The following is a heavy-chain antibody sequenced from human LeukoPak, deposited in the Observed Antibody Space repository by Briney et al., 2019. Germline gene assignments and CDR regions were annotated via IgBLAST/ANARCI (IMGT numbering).Heavy chain of an antibody. J-gene: IGHJ4*02. CDR2: IYTSGST. CDR1: GGSISSGSFY. CDR3: ARGQWLVDY. D-gene: IGHD6-19*01. V-gene: IGHV4-61*02. Sequence: PSETLSLTCTVSGGSISSGSFYWSWIRQPAGKGLEWIGRIYTSGSTNYNPSLKSRVTISVDTPKNQFSLKLSSVAAADTAVYYCARGQWLVDYWGQGTLVTVSS.